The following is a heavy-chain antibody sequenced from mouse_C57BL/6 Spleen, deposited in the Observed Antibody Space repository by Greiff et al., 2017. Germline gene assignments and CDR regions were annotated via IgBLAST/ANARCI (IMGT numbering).Heavy chain of an antibody. D-gene: IGHD4-1*01. CDR1: GYTFTSYW. V-gene: IGHV1-69*01. CDR2: IDPSDSYT. J-gene: IGHJ1*03. Sequence: QVQLQQPGAELVMPGASVKLSCKASGYTFTSYWMHWVKQRPGQGLAWIGEIDPSDSYTNYNQKFKGKSTLTVDKSSSTAYMQLSSLTSEDSAVYYCARSRTGYWYFDVWGTGTTVTVSS. CDR3: ARSRTGYWYFDV.